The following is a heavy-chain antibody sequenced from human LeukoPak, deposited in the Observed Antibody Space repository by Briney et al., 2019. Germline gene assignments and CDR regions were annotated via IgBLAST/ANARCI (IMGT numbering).Heavy chain of an antibody. D-gene: IGHD3-10*01. CDR1: GFTFSSYS. J-gene: IGHJ4*02. CDR3: ARDLAGDILWFGEIQKDY. CDR2: ISSSSSTI. V-gene: IGHV3-48*01. Sequence: GGSLRLSCAASGFTFSSYSMNWVRQAPGKGLEWVSYISSSSSTIYYADSVKGRFTISRDNAKNSLYLQMNSLRAEDTAVYYCARDLAGDILWFGEIQKDYWGQGTLVTVSS.